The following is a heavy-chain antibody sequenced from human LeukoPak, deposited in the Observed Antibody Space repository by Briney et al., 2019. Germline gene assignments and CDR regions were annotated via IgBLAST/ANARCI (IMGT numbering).Heavy chain of an antibody. CDR1: GFTFSSHS. D-gene: IGHD6-13*01. Sequence: GGSLRLSCAASGFTFSSHSMNWVRQAPGKGLEWVSAISGSGGSTYYADSVKGRFTISRDNSKNTLYLQMNSLRAEDTAVYYCAKDPVDSSSWTVYDYWGQGTLVTVSS. CDR2: ISGSGGST. J-gene: IGHJ4*02. CDR3: AKDPVDSSSWTVYDY. V-gene: IGHV3-23*01.